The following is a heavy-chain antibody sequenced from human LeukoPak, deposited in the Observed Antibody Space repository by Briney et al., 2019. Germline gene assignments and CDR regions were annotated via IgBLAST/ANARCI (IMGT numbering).Heavy chain of an antibody. D-gene: IGHD2-2*01. V-gene: IGHV3-74*01. CDR3: ARATGGSDIVVVPAAFPYYYYGMDV. Sequence: GGSLRLSCVVSGFTSSSYWMHWVRQAPGKGLVWVSRINSDGSSTSYADSVKGRFTISRDNAKNTLYLQMNSLRAEDTAVYYCARATGGSDIVVVPAAFPYYYYGMDVWGQGTTVTVSS. CDR1: GFTSSSYW. CDR2: INSDGSST. J-gene: IGHJ6*02.